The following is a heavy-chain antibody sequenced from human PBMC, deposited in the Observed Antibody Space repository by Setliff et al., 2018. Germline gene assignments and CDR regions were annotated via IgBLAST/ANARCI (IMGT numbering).Heavy chain of an antibody. D-gene: IGHD1-1*01. J-gene: IGHJ1*01. CDR3: ARASFGNAGSALEYFQY. CDR2: ISSMGSFI. Sequence: PGGSLRLSCAASGYPISAYTMTWVRQAPGKGLEWLSSISSMGSFIYQADSVKGRFIISRDNAKSSLYLQMNSLRADDTAVYYCARASFGNAGSALEYFQYWGQGTLVTVSS. V-gene: IGHV3-21*01. CDR1: GYPISAYT.